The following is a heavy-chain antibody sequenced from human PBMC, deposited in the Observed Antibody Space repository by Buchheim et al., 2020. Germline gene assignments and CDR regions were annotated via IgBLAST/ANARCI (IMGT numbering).Heavy chain of an antibody. D-gene: IGHD2-21*02. Sequence: EVQLVESGGGLVKPGGSLRLSCAASGFTFSSYSMNWVRQAPGKGLEWVSSISSSSSYIYYADSVKGRFTISRANAKNSLYLQMNSRRAEDKAVYYCASERGYCGGDCYSRPYYYYYYGMDVWGQGTT. V-gene: IGHV3-21*01. CDR3: ASERGYCGGDCYSRPYYYYYYGMDV. CDR2: ISSSSSYI. CDR1: GFTFSSYS. J-gene: IGHJ6*02.